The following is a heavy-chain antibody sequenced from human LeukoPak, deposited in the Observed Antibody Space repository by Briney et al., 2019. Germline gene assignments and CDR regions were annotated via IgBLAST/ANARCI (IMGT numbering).Heavy chain of an antibody. CDR1: GFTFSSYA. V-gene: IGHV3-23*01. J-gene: IGHJ6*02. CDR2: ISGSGGST. CDR3: AKDTHGASWTFRAGGSSTSGMDA. D-gene: IGHD2/OR15-2a*01. Sequence: PGGSLRLSCAASGFTFSSYAMSWVRQAPGKGLEWVSAISGSGGSTYYADSVKGRFTISRDNSKNTLYLQMNSLRAEDTAVYYCAKDTHGASWTFRAGGSSTSGMDAWGQGPRVPVS.